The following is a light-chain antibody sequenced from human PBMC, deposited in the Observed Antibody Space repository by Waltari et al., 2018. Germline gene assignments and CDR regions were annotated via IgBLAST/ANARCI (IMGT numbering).Light chain of an antibody. V-gene: IGKV4-1*01. J-gene: IGKJ2*01. Sequence: DIVMTQSPDSLAVSLGERATINCKSSQNVLYSSNNKNYLAWYQQKPGQTPKLLIYWASTRESGVPDRFSGGGSGTDFTLTISSLQAEDLAVYYFQQYYNAPYTFGQGTKLEIK. CDR2: WAS. CDR1: QNVLYSSNNKNY. CDR3: QQYYNAPYT.